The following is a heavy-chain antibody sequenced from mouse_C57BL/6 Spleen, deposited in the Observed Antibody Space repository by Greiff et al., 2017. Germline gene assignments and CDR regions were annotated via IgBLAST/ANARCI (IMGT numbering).Heavy chain of an antibody. J-gene: IGHJ3*01. CDR3: ARPEYGSSHWFAY. V-gene: IGHV5-17*01. Sequence: DVKLQESGGGLVKPGGSLKLSCAASGFTFSDYGMHWVRQAPEKGLEWVAYISSGSSTIYYADTVKGRFTISRDNAKNTLFLQMTSLRSEDTAMDYCARPEYGSSHWFAYWGQGTLVTVSA. CDR1: GFTFSDYG. D-gene: IGHD1-1*01. CDR2: ISSGSSTI.